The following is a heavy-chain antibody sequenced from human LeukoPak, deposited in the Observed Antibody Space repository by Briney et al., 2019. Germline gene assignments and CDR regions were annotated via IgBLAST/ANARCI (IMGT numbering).Heavy chain of an antibody. D-gene: IGHD3-10*01. CDR2: ISGSGST. J-gene: IGHJ3*02. V-gene: IGHV3-23*01. CDR3: AKPTLGDVIDAFDI. CDR1: GFTFRTYG. Sequence: GGTLRLSCAASGFTFRTYGMSWVRQAPGKGLEWVSAISGSGSTYYADSVKGRFTMSRDNSKNTPYLQMNSLRAEDTAVYYCAKPTLGDVIDAFDIWGQGTMVTVSS.